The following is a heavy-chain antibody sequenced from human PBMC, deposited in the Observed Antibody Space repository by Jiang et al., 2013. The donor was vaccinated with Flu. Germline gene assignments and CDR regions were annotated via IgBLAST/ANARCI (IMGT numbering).Heavy chain of an antibody. J-gene: IGHJ5*02. D-gene: IGHD4-23*01. CDR2: IHPSGNT. V-gene: IGHV4-39*01. Sequence: LLKPSETLSLTCIVSGGSISRSTYYWGWIRQPPGKGLEWLGSIHPSGNTYYNPSLMSRVTITVDTSKNQFSLKLTSVSAPDTAVYYCVRWYGGGSDWLDPWGQGTLVTVSS. CDR1: GGSISRSTYY. CDR3: VRWYGGGSDWLDP.